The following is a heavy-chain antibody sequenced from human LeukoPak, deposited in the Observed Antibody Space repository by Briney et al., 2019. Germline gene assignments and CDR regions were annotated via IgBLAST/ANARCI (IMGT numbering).Heavy chain of an antibody. CDR2: IIPIFGTA. V-gene: IGHV1-69*06. CDR3: ARDLTMVRGAKYRPYNWFDP. CDR1: GGTFSSYA. D-gene: IGHD3-10*01. J-gene: IGHJ5*02. Sequence: GASVKVSCKASGGTFSSYAISWVRQAPGQGLEWMGGIIPIFGTANYAQKFQGRVTITADKSTSTAYMELSSLRSEDTAMYYCARDLTMVRGAKYRPYNWFDPWGQGTLVIVSS.